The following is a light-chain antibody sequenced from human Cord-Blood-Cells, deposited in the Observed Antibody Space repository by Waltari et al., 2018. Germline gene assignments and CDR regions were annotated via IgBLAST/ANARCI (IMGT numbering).Light chain of an antibody. CDR3: CSYAGSYTFVV. CDR2: DVS. V-gene: IGLV2-11*01. Sequence: QSALTQPRSVSGSPGPSVTISCTGTSSDVGGYNYVSWYQQHPGKAPKPMIYDVSKRPSGVPDRFSGSKSGNTASLTISGLQAEDEADYYCCSYAGSYTFVVFGGGTKLTVL. CDR1: SSDVGGYNY. J-gene: IGLJ2*01.